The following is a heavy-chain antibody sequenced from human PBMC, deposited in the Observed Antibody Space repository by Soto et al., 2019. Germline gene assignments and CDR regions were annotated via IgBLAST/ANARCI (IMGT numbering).Heavy chain of an antibody. V-gene: IGHV3-23*01. CDR2: ISGSGGST. D-gene: IGHD2-15*01. Sequence: PGGSLRLSCAASGFTFIIYAMSWFRQAPGKGLEWVSAISGSGGSTYYADSVKGRFTISRDNSKNTLYLQMNSLRAEDTAVYYCAKDQSQYCSGGSCYDYYYYYGMDVWGQGTTVTVSS. CDR3: AKDQSQYCSGGSCYDYYYYYGMDV. CDR1: GFTFIIYA. J-gene: IGHJ6*02.